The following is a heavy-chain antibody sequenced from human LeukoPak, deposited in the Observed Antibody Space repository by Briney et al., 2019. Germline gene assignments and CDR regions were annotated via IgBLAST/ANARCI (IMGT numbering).Heavy chain of an antibody. V-gene: IGHV3-30*18. CDR3: AKRDYFGSVDSYYAMDV. J-gene: IGHJ6*02. Sequence: GGSLRLSCAASGVTFSSYGMHWVRQAPGKGLEWVAVISYDGNNQYYGDSVKGRFTISRDNSKNTLYLQMNSLGAEDTAVYYCAKRDYFGSVDSYYAMDVWGQGTTVIVSS. CDR1: GVTFSSYG. D-gene: IGHD3-10*01. CDR2: ISYDGNNQ.